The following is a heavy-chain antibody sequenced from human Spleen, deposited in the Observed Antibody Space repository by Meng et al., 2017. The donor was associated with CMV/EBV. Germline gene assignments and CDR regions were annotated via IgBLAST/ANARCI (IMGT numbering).Heavy chain of an antibody. CDR1: GFTFSGYG. J-gene: IGHJ4*02. Sequence: GGSLRLSCAASGFTFSGYGINWVRQAPGKGLEWVSYISSGGDTIFYADSVKGRFTISRHNAKNSLYLLMNSLRAEDTAVYYCARDSSTGYGDYWGQGTLVTVSS. D-gene: IGHD2-2*03. V-gene: IGHV3-48*03. CDR3: ARDSSTGYGDY. CDR2: ISSGGDTI.